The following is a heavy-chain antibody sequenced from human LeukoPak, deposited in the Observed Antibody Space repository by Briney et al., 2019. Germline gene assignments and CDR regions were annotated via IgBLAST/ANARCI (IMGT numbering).Heavy chain of an antibody. J-gene: IGHJ4*02. D-gene: IGHD1-1*01. CDR1: GYSISSGYY. Sequence: SETLSLTCAVSGYSISSGYYWGWIRQPPGKGLEWIGSIYHSGSTYYNPSLKSRVTISVDTSKNQFSLKLSSVTAADTAVYHCARRSGNVFDYWGQGTLVTVSS. CDR3: ARRSGNVFDY. CDR2: IYHSGST. V-gene: IGHV4-38-2*01.